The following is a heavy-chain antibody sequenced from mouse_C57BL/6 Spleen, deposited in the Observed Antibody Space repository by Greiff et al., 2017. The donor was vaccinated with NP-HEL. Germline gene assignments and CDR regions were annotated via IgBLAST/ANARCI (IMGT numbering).Heavy chain of an antibody. CDR2: INPNTGGT. D-gene: IGHD2-12*01. CDR1: GYSFTGYY. Sequence: EVQLQQSGPELVKPGASVKISCKASGYSFTGYYMNWVKQSPEKSLEWIGEINPNTGGTTYNQKFKAKATLTVDKSSSTAYMQLKSLTSEDSAVYYCASTLYPYDFDYWGQGTTLTVSS. CDR3: ASTLYPYDFDY. V-gene: IGHV1-42*01. J-gene: IGHJ2*01.